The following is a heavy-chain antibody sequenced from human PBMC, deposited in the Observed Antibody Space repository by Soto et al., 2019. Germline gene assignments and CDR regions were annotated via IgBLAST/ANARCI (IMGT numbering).Heavy chain of an antibody. V-gene: IGHV3-23*01. CDR1: GFTFNSYG. CDR3: ARRYYFDGSGPYGMDV. CDR2: ISASGGTR. Sequence: AVGSLRLSCAVSGFTFNSYGMSWVRQAPGKGLEWVSAISASGGTRNYADSVKGRFSISRDNSKNTLFLQMNSLSAEDTAVYYCARRYYFDGSGPYGMDVWGQGTTVTVSS. J-gene: IGHJ6*02. D-gene: IGHD3-22*01.